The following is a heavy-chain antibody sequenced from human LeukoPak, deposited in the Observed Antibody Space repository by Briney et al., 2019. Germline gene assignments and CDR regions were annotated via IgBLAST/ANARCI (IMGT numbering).Heavy chain of an antibody. J-gene: IGHJ6*03. V-gene: IGHV4-4*07. D-gene: IGHD2-2*01. CDR3: ARRTSSYYYYYYMDV. Sequence: SETLSLTCTVSGGPIYSYYWSRIRQTAGRGLEWIGRLYPGVSPNYNPSLKSRVTMSVDTSKKQFSLKLNSVTAADTAVYYCARRTSSYYYYYYMDVWGKGTTVTVSS. CDR1: GGPIYSYY. CDR2: LYPGVSP.